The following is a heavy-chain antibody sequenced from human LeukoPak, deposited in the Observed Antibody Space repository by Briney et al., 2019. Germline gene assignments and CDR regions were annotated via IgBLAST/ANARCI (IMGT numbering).Heavy chain of an antibody. CDR2: IYTSGST. CDR1: GGSISSGSYY. V-gene: IGHV4-61*02. D-gene: IGHD3-9*01. CDR3: ARDPWDYDILTGYYVNWFDP. Sequence: SQTLSLTCTVSGGSISSGSYYWSWIRQPAGKGLEWIGRIYTSGSTNYNPSLKSRVTISVDTSKDQFSLKLSSVTAADTAVYYCARDPWDYDILTGYYVNWFDPWGQGTLVTVSS. J-gene: IGHJ5*02.